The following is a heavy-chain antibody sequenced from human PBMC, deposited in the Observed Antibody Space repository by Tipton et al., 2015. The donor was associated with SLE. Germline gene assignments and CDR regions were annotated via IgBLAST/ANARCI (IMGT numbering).Heavy chain of an antibody. CDR2: ISYDSRNK. CDR3: AREDY. CDR1: GFTFRSYS. V-gene: IGHV3-30*04. J-gene: IGHJ4*02. Sequence: SLRLSCAGGGFTFRSYSMHWVRQAPGRGLEWVAIISYDSRNKNYADAVKGRFTISRDNSKSMLYLEMSNLRDEDTAVYYCAREDYWGQGTLVTVPS.